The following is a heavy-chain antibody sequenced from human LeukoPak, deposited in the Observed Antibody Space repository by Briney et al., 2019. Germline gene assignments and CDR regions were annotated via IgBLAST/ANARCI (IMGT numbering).Heavy chain of an antibody. J-gene: IGHJ6*02. CDR2: IGSGSGGAT. CDR1: GFTFSSYA. CDR3: AKNYESGRGVPYGMDV. D-gene: IGHD3-10*01. V-gene: IGHV3-23*01. Sequence: GGSLRLSCAASGFTFSSYAMRWVREAPGTGLEWVSAIGSGSGGATIYADSVKGRFTISRDNSKNTLYLQMSSLRGEDTAVYYCAKNYESGRGVPYGMDVWGQGTTVTVSS.